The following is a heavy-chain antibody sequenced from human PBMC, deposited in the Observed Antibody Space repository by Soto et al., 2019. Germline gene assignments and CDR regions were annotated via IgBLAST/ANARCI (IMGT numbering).Heavy chain of an antibody. CDR3: ARSILTGYLSHD. V-gene: IGHV4-39*01. CDR2: IYYSGST. J-gene: IGHJ4*02. Sequence: SETLSLTCTVSGGSISSSSYYWGWIRQPPGKGLEWIGSIYYSGSTYYNPSLKSRVTISVDTSKNQFSLKLSSVTAADTAVYYCARSILTGYLSHDWRQRTLVTVSS. CDR1: GGSISSSSYY. D-gene: IGHD3-9*01.